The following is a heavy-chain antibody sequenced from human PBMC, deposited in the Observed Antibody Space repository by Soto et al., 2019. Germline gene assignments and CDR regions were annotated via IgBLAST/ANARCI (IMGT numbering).Heavy chain of an antibody. CDR1: GYTFTSYG. J-gene: IGHJ5*02. CDR2: ISAYNGNT. V-gene: IGHV1-18*01. CDR3: XXXXXPIX. Sequence: QVQLVQSGAEVKKPGASVKVSCKASGYTFTSYGISWVRQAPGQGLEWMGWISAYNGNTNYAQKLQGRVTMTTDTSTXTXXXXLRXXRSXXXXXXXXXXXXXPIXWGQGTLVTVSS.